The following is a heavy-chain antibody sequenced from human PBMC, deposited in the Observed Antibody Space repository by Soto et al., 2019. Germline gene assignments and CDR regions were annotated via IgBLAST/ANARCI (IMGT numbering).Heavy chain of an antibody. Sequence: QVQLVQSGAEVKKPGSSVKVSCKASGGTFSSYAISWVRQAPGQGLEWMGGIIPIFGTANYAQKFQGSVTITADEFSSTAYMELSSLRSEDTAVYYCARDGAAYCGGDCYSGFDYWGQGTLVTVSS. V-gene: IGHV1-69*01. CDR1: GGTFSSYA. J-gene: IGHJ4*02. D-gene: IGHD2-21*02. CDR3: ARDGAAYCGGDCYSGFDY. CDR2: IIPIFGTA.